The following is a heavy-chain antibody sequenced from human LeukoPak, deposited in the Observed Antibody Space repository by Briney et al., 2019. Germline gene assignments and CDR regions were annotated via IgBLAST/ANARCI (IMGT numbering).Heavy chain of an antibody. D-gene: IGHD2/OR15-2a*01. CDR2: IYHSGST. CDR3: AIKEYVLRHFDY. CDR1: GGFISSRNC. J-gene: IGHJ4*02. Sequence: PSGTLSLTCAVSGGFISSRNCSSWVRQPPGKGLEWIGEIYHSGSTNYNPSLKSRVTVSVDKSKNQFSLKPSSVTAADGALYYCAIKEYVLRHFDYWGQGTLVTVSS. V-gene: IGHV4-4*02.